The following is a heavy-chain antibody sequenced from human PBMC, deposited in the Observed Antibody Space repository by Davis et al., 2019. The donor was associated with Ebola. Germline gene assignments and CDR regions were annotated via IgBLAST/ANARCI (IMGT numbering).Heavy chain of an antibody. CDR2: INHSGST. J-gene: IGHJ3*02. CDR3: ASSRSMVQGVIDAFDI. Sequence: PSETLSLTCAVYGGSFSGYYWSWIRQPPGKGLEWIGEINHSGSTNYNPSLKSRVTISVDTSKNQFSLKLSSVTAADTAVYYCASSRSMVQGVIDAFDIWGQGTMVTVSS. D-gene: IGHD3-10*01. CDR1: GGSFSGYY. V-gene: IGHV4-34*01.